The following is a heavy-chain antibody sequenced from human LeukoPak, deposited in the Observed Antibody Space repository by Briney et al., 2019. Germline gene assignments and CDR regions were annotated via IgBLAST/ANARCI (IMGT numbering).Heavy chain of an antibody. CDR2: IYHSGST. Sequence: SETLSLTCAVTGYAISSGYYWGWIRQPPGKGLEWIGCIYHSGSTYYNPSLMSRVTISVDTSKNQFSLRLSSVTAADTAVYYCARSKSSSWCFDYWGQGTLVPVSS. J-gene: IGHJ4*02. CDR1: GYAISSGYY. V-gene: IGHV4-38-2*01. D-gene: IGHD6-13*01. CDR3: ARSKSSSWCFDY.